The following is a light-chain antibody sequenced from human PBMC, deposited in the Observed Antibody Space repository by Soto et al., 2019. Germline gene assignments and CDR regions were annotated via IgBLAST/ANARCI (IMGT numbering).Light chain of an antibody. CDR1: SCNIGACFD. CDR2: RDN. Sequence: QSALTQPASVSGSPGQSITISCTGSSCNIGACFDVHWYQQLPGKAPKLLIYRDNNRPSGVPDRFSGSKSGTSASLAIIGLQPEDEADYYCNSYDSSMSGMVFGGGTQLTVL. V-gene: IGLV1-40*01. CDR3: NSYDSSMSGMV. J-gene: IGLJ2*01.